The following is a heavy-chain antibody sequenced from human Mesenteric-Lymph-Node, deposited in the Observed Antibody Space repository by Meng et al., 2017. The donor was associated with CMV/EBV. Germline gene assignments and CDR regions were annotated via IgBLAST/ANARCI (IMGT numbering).Heavy chain of an antibody. CDR1: GFTFRSYA. CDR3: AKDMWEYQLPDGS. J-gene: IGHJ5*02. Sequence: GGSLRLSCAAPGFTFRSYAMSWVRQAPGKGLEWVAGISGSGNTTKYAASVEARFTISRDNSKDTLFLQMNSLRAEDTALYYCAKDMWEYQLPDGSWGQGTLVTVSS. V-gene: IGHV3-23*01. D-gene: IGHD2-2*01. CDR2: ISGSGNTT.